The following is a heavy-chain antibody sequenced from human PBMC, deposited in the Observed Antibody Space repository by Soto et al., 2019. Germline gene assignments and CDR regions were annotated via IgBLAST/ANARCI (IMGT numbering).Heavy chain of an antibody. CDR3: ASLAEAENFDY. CDR2: ISSSSSTI. D-gene: IGHD6-13*01. CDR1: GFTFSSYS. Sequence: GGSLRLSCAASGFTFSSYSMNWVRQAPGKGLEWVSYISSSSSTIYYADSVKGRFTISRDNAKNSLYLQMNSLRAEDTAVYYCASLAEAENFDYWGQGTLVTVPQ. J-gene: IGHJ4*02. V-gene: IGHV3-48*01.